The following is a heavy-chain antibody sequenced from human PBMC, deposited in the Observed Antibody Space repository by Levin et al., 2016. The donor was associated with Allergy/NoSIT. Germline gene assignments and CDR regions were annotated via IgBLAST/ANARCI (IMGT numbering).Heavy chain of an antibody. J-gene: IGHJ4*02. CDR1: GFTVSSNY. D-gene: IGHD3-10*01. CDR3: AIWFGELLPSYFDY. V-gene: IGHV3-66*01. CDR2: IYSGGST. Sequence: GGSLRLSCAASGFTVSSNYMSWVRQAPGKGLEWVSVIYSGGSTYYADSVKGRFTISRDNSKNTLYLQMNSLRAEDTAVYYCAIWFGELLPSYFDYWGQGTLVTVSS.